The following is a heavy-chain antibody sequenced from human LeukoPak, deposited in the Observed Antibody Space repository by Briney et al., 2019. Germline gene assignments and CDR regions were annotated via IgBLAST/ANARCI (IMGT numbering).Heavy chain of an antibody. D-gene: IGHD4-17*01. J-gene: IGHJ4*02. CDR2: ISSDGSST. CDR3: ARDAPQNYGDYGKLDY. Sequence: PGGSLRLSCAAPGFTFSSYWMHWVRQAPGKGLVWVSRISSDGSSTSYADSVKGRFTISRDNSKNTLYLQMNSLRAEDTAVYYCARDAPQNYGDYGKLDYWGQGTLVTVSS. V-gene: IGHV3-74*01. CDR1: GFTFSSYW.